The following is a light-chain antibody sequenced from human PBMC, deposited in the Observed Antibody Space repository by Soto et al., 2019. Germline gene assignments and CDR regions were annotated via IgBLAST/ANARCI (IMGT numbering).Light chain of an antibody. CDR2: DVS. J-gene: IGLJ2*01. V-gene: IGLV2-14*03. CDR3: SSYTSTNTLVI. Sequence: QSVLTQPASVSGSPGQSVTISCTGTSSDVGGYNYVSWYQQHPGKAPKLLIYDVSHRPSVVSSRFSGSKSGNTASLAISGLQAEDEADYYCSSYTSTNTLVIFGGGTTHRP. CDR1: SSDVGGYNY.